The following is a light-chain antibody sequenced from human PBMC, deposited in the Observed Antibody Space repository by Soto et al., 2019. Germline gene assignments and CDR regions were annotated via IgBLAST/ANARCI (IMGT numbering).Light chain of an antibody. CDR1: SSDIGGYDY. J-gene: IGLJ1*01. CDR2: GVT. CDR3: ISYTSSSTHV. V-gene: IGLV2-14*01. Sequence: QSVLTQPASVSGSPGQSITISCTGTSSDIGGYDYVSWYQHHPGKAPKFIIYGVTNRPSGVSHRFSGSKSANTASLTISGLQAEDEADYYCISYTSSSTHVFGTGTKLTVL.